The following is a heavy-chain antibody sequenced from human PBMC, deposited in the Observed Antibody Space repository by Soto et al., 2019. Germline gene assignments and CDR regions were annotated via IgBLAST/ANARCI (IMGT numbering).Heavy chain of an antibody. J-gene: IGHJ3*02. CDR3: AREVVDTAMETDVFYI. D-gene: IGHD5-18*01. V-gene: IGHV1-3*05. CDR2: INAGNGNT. Sequence: QVQLVQSGAEEKKPGASVKVSCKASGYTFTSYAMHWVRQAPGQRLEWMGWINAGNGNTKYSQKFQGRVTITRDTSARTAYMELRSLRSEDTAVYYCAREVVDTAMETDVFYIWGQGTMVTDSS. CDR1: GYTFTSYA.